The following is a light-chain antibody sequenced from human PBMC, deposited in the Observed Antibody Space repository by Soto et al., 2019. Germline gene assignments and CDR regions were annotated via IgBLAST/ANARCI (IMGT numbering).Light chain of an antibody. J-gene: IGKJ1*01. CDR2: GAS. CDR1: QSVSSSY. Sequence: ENVLTQSPVTLSLSPGESATLSCRASQSVSSSYLAWYQQKPGQAPSLLIYGASSRATGIPDRFSGSGSGADFTLTISRLEPEDFAVYYCQQYGTSPMWTFGQGTKVDIK. CDR3: QQYGTSPMWT. V-gene: IGKV3-20*01.